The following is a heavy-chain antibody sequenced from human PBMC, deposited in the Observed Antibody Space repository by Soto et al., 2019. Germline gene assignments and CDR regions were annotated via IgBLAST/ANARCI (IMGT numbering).Heavy chain of an antibody. CDR2: ISSSSSTI. Sequence: EVQLVESGGGLVQPGGSLRLSCAASGFTFSSYSMNWVRQAPGKGLGWVSYISSSSSTIYYADSVKGRFTISRDNAKNSLYLQMNSLRAEDTAVYYCARDRAVAGTDYYYYYYMDVWGKGTTVTVSS. J-gene: IGHJ6*03. CDR1: GFTFSSYS. V-gene: IGHV3-48*01. CDR3: ARDRAVAGTDYYYYYYMDV. D-gene: IGHD6-19*01.